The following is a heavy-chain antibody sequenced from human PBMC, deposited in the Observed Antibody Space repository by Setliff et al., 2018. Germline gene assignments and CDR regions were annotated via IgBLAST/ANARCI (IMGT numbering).Heavy chain of an antibody. CDR2: ISSSGSTI. J-gene: IGHJ4*02. V-gene: IGHV3-11*01. D-gene: IGHD3-22*01. Sequence: PGGSLRLSCAASGFTFSDYYMSWIRQAPGKGLEWVSYISSSGSTIYYADSVKGRFTISRDNAKNSLYLQMNSLRAEDTAVYYCARDHYETSTYSPTLFDHWGQGALVTVSS. CDR1: GFTFSDYY. CDR3: ARDHYETSTYSPTLFDH.